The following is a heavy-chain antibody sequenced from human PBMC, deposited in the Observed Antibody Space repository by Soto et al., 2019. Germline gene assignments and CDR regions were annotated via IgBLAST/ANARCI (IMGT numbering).Heavy chain of an antibody. D-gene: IGHD3-22*01. Sequence: GGSLRLSCAASGFTFSSYAMSWVRQAPGKGLEWVSAISGSGGSTYYADSVKGRFTISRDNSKNTLYLQMNSLRAEDTAVYYCAKDYYYDSSGYYYRGAFDIWGQGTMVTVSS. V-gene: IGHV3-23*01. CDR1: GFTFSSYA. CDR2: ISGSGGST. CDR3: AKDYYYDSSGYYYRGAFDI. J-gene: IGHJ3*02.